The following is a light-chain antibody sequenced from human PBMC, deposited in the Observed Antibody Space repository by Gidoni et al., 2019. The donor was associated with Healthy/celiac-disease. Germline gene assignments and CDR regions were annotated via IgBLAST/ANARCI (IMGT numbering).Light chain of an antibody. CDR2: AAS. CDR3: QQSYSNPRT. V-gene: IGKV1-39*01. J-gene: IGKJ1*01. CDR1: QSISNY. Sequence: DIQMTQSPSSLSASVGDRVTITCRASQSISNYLNCYQQKPGKAPKVLIYAASSLQSGVPSSFSGSGSGTDFTLTISSLQPEDFATYYCQQSYSNPRTFGQXTKVEIK.